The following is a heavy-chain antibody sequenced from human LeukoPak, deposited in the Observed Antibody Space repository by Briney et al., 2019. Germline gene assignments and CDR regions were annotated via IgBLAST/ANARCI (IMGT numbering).Heavy chain of an antibody. J-gene: IGHJ4*02. D-gene: IGHD6-13*01. Sequence: PGGSLRLSCAASGFTVSSNYMSWVRQAPGKGLEWVSVIYSGGSTYYADSVKGRFTISRDNSKNTLYLQMDGLRAEDTAVYYCAKDSSSWYFDYWGQGTLVTVSS. CDR3: AKDSSSWYFDY. CDR2: IYSGGST. CDR1: GFTVSSNY. V-gene: IGHV3-66*01.